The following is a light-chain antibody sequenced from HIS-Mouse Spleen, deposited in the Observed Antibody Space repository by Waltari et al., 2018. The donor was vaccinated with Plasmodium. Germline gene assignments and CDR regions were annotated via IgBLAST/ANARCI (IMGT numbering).Light chain of an antibody. Sequence: IWMTQSPSLLSASPVDRVTLSCRMSQGISSYLDWYQQKPGKAPELLIYAASTLQSGVPSRFSGSGSGTDFTLTISCLQSEDVATYYCQQYYSFPQTFGQGTKVEIK. CDR2: AAS. J-gene: IGKJ1*01. V-gene: IGKV1D-8*02. CDR1: QGISSY. CDR3: QQYYSFPQT.